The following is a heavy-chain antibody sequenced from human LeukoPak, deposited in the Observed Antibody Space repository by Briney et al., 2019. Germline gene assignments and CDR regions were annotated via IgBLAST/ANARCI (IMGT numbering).Heavy chain of an antibody. CDR2: IYYSGST. CDR3: ARDGAPYGSGSSFDY. CDR1: GGSISSSSYY. J-gene: IGHJ4*02. V-gene: IGHV4-39*07. Sequence: PSETLSLTCTVSGGSISSSSYYWGWIRQPPGKGLEWIGSIYYSGSTYYNPSLESRVTISVDTSKNQFSLKLSSVTAADTAVYYCARDGAPYGSGSSFDYWGQGTLVTVSS. D-gene: IGHD3-10*01.